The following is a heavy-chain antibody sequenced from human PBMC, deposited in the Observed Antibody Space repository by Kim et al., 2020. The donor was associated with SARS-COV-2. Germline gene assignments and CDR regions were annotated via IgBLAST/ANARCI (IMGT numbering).Heavy chain of an antibody. V-gene: IGHV3-23*01. CDR3: AKDLDYYGSGSYYFPIDY. CDR1: GFTFSSYA. D-gene: IGHD3-10*01. J-gene: IGHJ4*02. Sequence: GESLRLSCAASGFTFSSYAMSWVRQAPGKGLEWVSAISGSGGSTYYADSVKGRFTISRDNSKNTLYLQMNSLRAEDTAVYYCAKDLDYYGSGSYYFPIDYWGQGALVTVSS. CDR2: ISGSGGST.